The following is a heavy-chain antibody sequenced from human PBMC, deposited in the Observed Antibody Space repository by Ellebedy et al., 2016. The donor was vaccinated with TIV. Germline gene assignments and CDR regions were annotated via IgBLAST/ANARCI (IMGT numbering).Heavy chain of an antibody. V-gene: IGHV4-59*01. CDR2: LYYTGST. Sequence: SETLSLTCAVSGGSLSDNYWTWIRQAPGKGLEWIGYLYYTGSTNYNPSLKSRVTISVNTPRNQFSLKLSSLTTADTDVYYCVSSASMDAFDLWGQGTMVTVSS. J-gene: IGHJ3*01. CDR3: VSSASMDAFDL. D-gene: IGHD3-16*01. CDR1: GGSLSDNY.